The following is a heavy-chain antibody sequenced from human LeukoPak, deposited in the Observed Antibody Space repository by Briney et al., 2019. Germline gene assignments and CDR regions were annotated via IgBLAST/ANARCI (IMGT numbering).Heavy chain of an antibody. CDR3: ARAVAAAGKEDEFDY. D-gene: IGHD6-13*01. Sequence: ASVKVSCKASGYTFTSYGISWVRQAPGQGLEWMGWISAYNGNTNYAQKLQGRVTMTTDTSTSTAYMELRSLRSDDTAVYYCARAVAAAGKEDEFDYWGQGTLVTVSS. CDR2: ISAYNGNT. CDR1: GYTFTSYG. V-gene: IGHV1-18*01. J-gene: IGHJ4*02.